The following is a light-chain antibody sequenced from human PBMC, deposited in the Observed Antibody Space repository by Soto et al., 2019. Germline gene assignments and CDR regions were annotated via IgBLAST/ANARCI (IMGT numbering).Light chain of an antibody. CDR2: GAS. Sequence: EIGLTQSPGTLSLSPGERATLSCRASQSVSSSYLAWYQQKPGQSPRLLIYGASSRATGIPDRFSGSGSGTVFTLTISRLELEDFAVYYCQQYASSAWGFTFGPATKVDIK. CDR3: QQYASSAWGFT. J-gene: IGKJ3*01. V-gene: IGKV3-20*01. CDR1: QSVSSSY.